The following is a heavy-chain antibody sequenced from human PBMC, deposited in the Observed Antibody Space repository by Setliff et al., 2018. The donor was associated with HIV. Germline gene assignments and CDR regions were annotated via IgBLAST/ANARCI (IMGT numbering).Heavy chain of an antibody. Sequence: TLSLTCSVSGGSISSRSYYWSWIRQPAGKGLEWIGHIHTSGSTDYSPSLKSRVTISVDTSKKQFSLKLSSVTAADTAVYYCARRDSYYDILTGRAFDAFDIWGQGTVVTVSS. D-gene: IGHD3-9*01. CDR3: ARRDSYYDILTGRAFDAFDI. CDR1: GGSISSRSYY. CDR2: IHTSGST. V-gene: IGHV4-61*09. J-gene: IGHJ3*02.